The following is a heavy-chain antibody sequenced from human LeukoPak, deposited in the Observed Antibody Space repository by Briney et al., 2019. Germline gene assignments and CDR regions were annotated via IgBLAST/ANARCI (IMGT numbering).Heavy chain of an antibody. V-gene: IGHV3-7*01. J-gene: IGHJ4*02. Sequence: GGSLRLSCAASGFTFSSYWMSWVRQAPGKGLEWVANIKQDGSEKYYVDSVKGRFTISRDNAKNSLYLQMNSLRAEDTAVYYCASLPPPYSSSWKYYFDYWGQGTLVTVSS. CDR1: GFTFSSYW. D-gene: IGHD6-13*01. CDR2: IKQDGSEK. CDR3: ASLPPPYSSSWKYYFDY.